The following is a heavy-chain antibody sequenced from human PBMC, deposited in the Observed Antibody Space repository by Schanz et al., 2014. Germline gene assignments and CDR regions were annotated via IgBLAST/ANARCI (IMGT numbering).Heavy chain of an antibody. V-gene: IGHV7-4-1*02. Sequence: QVQLVQSGSELKKPGASVKVSCKASGYTFTPYAINVFLPSPFQGLEWMGLLNPNTGNPTYAQAFTGRFLFSLDTSVNTAYLQISSLEADDTAVYYCARRGIRGVFSSFDYWGLGTLVTVSS. J-gene: IGHJ4*02. CDR3: ARRGIRGVFSSFDY. D-gene: IGHD3-10*01. CDR1: GYTFTPYA. CDR2: LNPNTGNP.